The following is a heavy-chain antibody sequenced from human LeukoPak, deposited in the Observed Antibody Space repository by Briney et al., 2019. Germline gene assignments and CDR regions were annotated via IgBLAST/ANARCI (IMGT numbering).Heavy chain of an antibody. D-gene: IGHD6-19*01. Sequence: GGSLRLSCAASGFTFSSYEMNWVRQAPGKGLEWVSYISTSATRLDYADSVKGRFTISRDNARNSLYLQMDSLRAEDTAVYYCARELTTSGFDPWGQGTLVTVSS. CDR1: GFTFSSYE. J-gene: IGHJ5*02. CDR2: ISTSATRL. CDR3: ARELTTSGFDP. V-gene: IGHV3-48*03.